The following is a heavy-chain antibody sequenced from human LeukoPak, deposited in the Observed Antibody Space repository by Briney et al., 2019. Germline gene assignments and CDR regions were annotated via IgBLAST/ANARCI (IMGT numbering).Heavy chain of an antibody. CDR2: INPNSGGT. CDR1: GYSFTDYY. V-gene: IGHV1-2*02. J-gene: IGHJ6*03. D-gene: IGHD1-26*01. CDR3: ARRGRGGSYYYYHYMDV. Sequence: ASVKVSCKASGYSFTDYYIYWVRQAPGQGLEWMGWINPNSGGTNYAQKFQGRVTMTRNTSISTAYMELSSLRSEDTAVYYCARRGRGGSYYYYHYMDVWGKGTTVTISS.